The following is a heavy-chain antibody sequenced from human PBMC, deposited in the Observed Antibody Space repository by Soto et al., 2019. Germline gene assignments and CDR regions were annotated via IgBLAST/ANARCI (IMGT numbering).Heavy chain of an antibody. Sequence: QVQLVQSGAEVKKPGASVKVSCKTSGYTFSSIGISWVRQAPGQGLEWMGWISPHKDNTYYAQRLQGRVTMTTDTSTSTAYMELRSLRPDDTAVYFCARGSAYSDYDLEYWGQGTLVTVSS. V-gene: IGHV1-18*01. CDR3: ARGSAYSDYDLEY. CDR2: ISPHKDNT. CDR1: GYTFSSIG. J-gene: IGHJ4*02. D-gene: IGHD4-17*01.